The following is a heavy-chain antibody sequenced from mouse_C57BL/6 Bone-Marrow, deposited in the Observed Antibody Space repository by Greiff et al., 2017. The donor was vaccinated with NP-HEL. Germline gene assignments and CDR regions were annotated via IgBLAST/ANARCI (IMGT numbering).Heavy chain of an antibody. V-gene: IGHV1-55*01. CDR3: ARFDGYLWYFDV. D-gene: IGHD2-3*01. CDR1: GYTFTSYW. CDR2: IYPGSGST. J-gene: IGHJ1*03. Sequence: QVQLQQPGAELVKPGASVKMSCKASGYTFTSYWITWVKQRPGQGLEWIGDIYPGSGSTNYNEKFKSKATLTVDTSSSTAYMQLSSLTSGDSAVYDWARFDGYLWYFDVWGTGTTVTVSS.